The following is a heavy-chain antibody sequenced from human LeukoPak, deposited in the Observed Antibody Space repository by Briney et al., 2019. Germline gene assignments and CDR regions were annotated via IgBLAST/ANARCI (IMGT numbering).Heavy chain of an antibody. CDR3: AAVYTYGSGSYGDRIWLDP. V-gene: IGHV1-58*01. CDR1: GFTFINSA. Sequence: ASVKVSCKASGFTFINSAVQWVRQVRGQRLEWIGWIVVGSGNTNHAQKFLERVTITRDMSTSTAYMELSGLRSEDTAVYYCAAVYTYGSGSYGDRIWLDPWGQGTLVTVSS. D-gene: IGHD3-10*01. CDR2: IVVGSGNT. J-gene: IGHJ5*02.